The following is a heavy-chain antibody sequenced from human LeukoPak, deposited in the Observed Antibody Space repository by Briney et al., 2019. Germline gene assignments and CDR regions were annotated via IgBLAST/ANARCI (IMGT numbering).Heavy chain of an antibody. V-gene: IGHV1-2*02. CDR3: ARSTTMERGVILVSGY. J-gene: IGHJ4*02. CDR1: GYTFTCYY. D-gene: IGHD3-10*01. CDR2: INPNSGGT. Sequence: ASVKVSCKASGYTFTCYYMHWVRQAPGQGLEWMGWINPNSGGTNYAQKFQGRVTLTRDTSISTAYMERRRLRSDDTAVYYCARSTTMERGVILVSGYWGQGDLVTV.